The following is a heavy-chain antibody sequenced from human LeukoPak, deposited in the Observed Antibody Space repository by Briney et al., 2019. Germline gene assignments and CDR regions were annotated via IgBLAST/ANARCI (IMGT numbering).Heavy chain of an antibody. J-gene: IGHJ6*04. Sequence: GGSLRLSCAASGFTFSSYGMHWVRQAPGKGLEWVAVIWYDGSNKYYADSVKGRFTISRENSKNTLYLQMNSLRAEDTAVYYCARDSLRYFDWLHYGMDVWGKGTTVTVSS. D-gene: IGHD3-9*01. CDR3: ARDSLRYFDWLHYGMDV. CDR2: IWYDGSNK. V-gene: IGHV3-33*01. CDR1: GFTFSSYG.